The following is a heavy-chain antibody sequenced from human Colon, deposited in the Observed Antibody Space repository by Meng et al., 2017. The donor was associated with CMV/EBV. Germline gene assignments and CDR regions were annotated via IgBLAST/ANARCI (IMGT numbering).Heavy chain of an antibody. CDR1: GFTFSDHY. V-gene: IGHV3-11*01. CDR2: IDSSGDAI. Sequence: GESLKISCAASGFTFSDHYMSWIRQAPGKGLEWVSYIDSSGDAIYYADSVKGRFTISRDTAKKSLYLQMNSLRDDDTAMYYCARGSFILKIYANSPAAFDLWGQGTKVTVSS. D-gene: IGHD3-16*01. CDR3: ARGSFILKIYANSPAAFDL. J-gene: IGHJ3*01.